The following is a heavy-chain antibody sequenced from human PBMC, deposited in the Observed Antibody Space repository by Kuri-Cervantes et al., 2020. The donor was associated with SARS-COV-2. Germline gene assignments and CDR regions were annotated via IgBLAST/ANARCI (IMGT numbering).Heavy chain of an antibody. Sequence: GESLKISCAASGFTFSTYWMSWVRQAPGKGLEWVANIKQDGSEKNYVDSVKGRFTISRDNAKNSLYLQMNSLRAEDTAVYYCARDVAAGRAYYYYMDVWGKGTTVTVSS. CDR2: IKQDGSEK. J-gene: IGHJ6*03. V-gene: IGHV3-7*01. CDR1: GFTFSTYW. D-gene: IGHD6-13*01. CDR3: ARDVAAGRAYYYYMDV.